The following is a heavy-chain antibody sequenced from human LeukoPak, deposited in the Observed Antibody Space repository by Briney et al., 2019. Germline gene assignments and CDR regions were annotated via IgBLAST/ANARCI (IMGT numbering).Heavy chain of an antibody. CDR1: VFTFSNYG. CDR3: AREGEGYYDAFDI. D-gene: IGHD3-16*01. CDR2: IWFDGSNK. V-gene: IGHV3-33*01. J-gene: IGHJ3*02. Sequence: GRSLRLSCTAPVFTFSNYGMHWVRQAPGKGLEWVAIIWFDGSNKYYADSVKGRFTISRDNSKNTLYLQMNSLRAEDTAVYYCAREGEGYYDAFDIWGQGTMVTVSS.